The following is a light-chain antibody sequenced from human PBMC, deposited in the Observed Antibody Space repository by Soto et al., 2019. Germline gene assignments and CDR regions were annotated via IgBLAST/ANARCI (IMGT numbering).Light chain of an antibody. Sequence: QSALTQPPSASGSPGQSVTTSCTGTTSDVGGYNYVSWYQLHPGKVPKLIISEVNKRPSGVPDRFSGSKSGSTASLTVSGLQAEDEAHYFCSSYAGSKNFILFGGGTKLTVL. CDR3: SSYAGSKNFIL. CDR2: EVN. V-gene: IGLV2-8*01. J-gene: IGLJ2*01. CDR1: TSDVGGYNY.